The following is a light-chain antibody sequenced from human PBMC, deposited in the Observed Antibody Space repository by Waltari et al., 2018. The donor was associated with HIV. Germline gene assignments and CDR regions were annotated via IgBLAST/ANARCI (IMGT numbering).Light chain of an antibody. CDR1: ALPTQY. Sequence: SYELTHPPSASVSPGQKARITCSGDALPTQYVFWYQQRPGQAPVMVIYRDKERPSGIPDRFSGSSAGTTVTLTISGVQAEDEADYYCQSADSTGTYWVFGGGTKLTVL. V-gene: IGLV3-25*03. CDR3: QSADSTGTYWV. CDR2: RDK. J-gene: IGLJ3*02.